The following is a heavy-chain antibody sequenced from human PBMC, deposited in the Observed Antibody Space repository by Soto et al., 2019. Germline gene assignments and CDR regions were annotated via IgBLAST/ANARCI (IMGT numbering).Heavy chain of an antibody. CDR1: GFIFSSYA. V-gene: IGHV3-23*01. CDR2: IDNSGGST. CDR3: ARDSYNIAAAGTW. J-gene: IGHJ4*02. D-gene: IGHD6-13*01. Sequence: EVQLLESGGGLVEPGGSLRLSCAASGFIFSSYAMSWVRQAPAKGLEWVSSIDNSGGSTYYADSLKGRFTISRDNSKNTLYLQVDSLRAEDTAVYYCARDSYNIAAAGTWWGQGTLVTVSS.